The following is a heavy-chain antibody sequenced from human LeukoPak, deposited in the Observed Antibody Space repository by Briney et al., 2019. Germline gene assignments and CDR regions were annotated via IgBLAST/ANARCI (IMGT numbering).Heavy chain of an antibody. J-gene: IGHJ4*02. CDR1: GFTFDDYA. CDR2: ISWNSGSI. Sequence: GGSLRLSCAASGFTFDDYAMHWVRQAPGKGLEWVSGISWNSGSIGYADSVKGRFTISRDNAKNSLYLQMNSLRAEDTALYYCAKVLSSGWLDNFDYWGRGTLVTVSS. D-gene: IGHD6-19*01. V-gene: IGHV3-9*01. CDR3: AKVLSSGWLDNFDY.